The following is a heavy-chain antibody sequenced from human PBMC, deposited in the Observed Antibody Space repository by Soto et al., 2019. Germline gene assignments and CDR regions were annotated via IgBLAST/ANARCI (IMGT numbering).Heavy chain of an antibody. V-gene: IGHV3-30-3*01. CDR3: ARSIAVAGTPEFDY. J-gene: IGHJ4*02. CDR1: GFTFSSYT. D-gene: IGHD6-19*01. CDR2: ISYDNGVNK. Sequence: QVQLVESGGGVVQPGRSLRLSCAASGFTFSSYTMHWVRQAPGKGLEWVAVISYDNGVNKYYADSVKGRCTIARDNSKNTLYLQMNSLRAEDTAVYYCARSIAVAGTPEFDYWGQGALVTVSS.